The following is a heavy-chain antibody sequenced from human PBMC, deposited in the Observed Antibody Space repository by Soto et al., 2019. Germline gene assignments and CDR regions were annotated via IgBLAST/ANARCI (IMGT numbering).Heavy chain of an antibody. V-gene: IGHV3-30*18. Sequence: HPGGSLRLSCAASGFTFSSYGMHWVRQAPGKGLEWVAVISYDGSNKYYADSVKGRFTISRDNSKNTLYLQMNSLRAEDTAVYYCAKDRSNPPYYGMDVWGQGTTVTVS. CDR1: GFTFSSYG. D-gene: IGHD1-26*01. J-gene: IGHJ6*02. CDR3: AKDRSNPPYYGMDV. CDR2: ISYDGSNK.